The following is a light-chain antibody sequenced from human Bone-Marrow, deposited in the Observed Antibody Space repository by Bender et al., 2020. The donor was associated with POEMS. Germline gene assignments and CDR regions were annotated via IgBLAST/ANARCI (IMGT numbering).Light chain of an antibody. J-gene: IGLJ3*02. Sequence: QSALTQPASVSGSPGQSITISCTGTSSDVGYYNYVSWYQQHPGKVPKLIVYDVSSRLSGVSHRFSGSKSGTSASLAITGLQSDDEAIYFCVAWDASLNGWVFGGGTKLTVL. CDR3: VAWDASLNGWV. V-gene: IGLV2-14*03. CDR2: DVS. CDR1: SSDVGYYNY.